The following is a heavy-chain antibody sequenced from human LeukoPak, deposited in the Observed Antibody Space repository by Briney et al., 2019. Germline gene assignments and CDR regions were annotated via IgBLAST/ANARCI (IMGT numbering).Heavy chain of an antibody. V-gene: IGHV5-10-1*01. CDR2: IDPSDSYT. J-gene: IGHJ4*02. D-gene: IGHD6-19*01. CDR3: PRQRSGWLLDF. CDR1: GYSFTTYW. Sequence: LGESLRISCQGSGYSFTTYWITWVRQIPGKGLEWMVRIDPSDSYTNYSPSFQGHFTISADTSISTAYLQWSRLKPPDTAMYYCPRQRSGWLLDFWGQGTLVTVSS.